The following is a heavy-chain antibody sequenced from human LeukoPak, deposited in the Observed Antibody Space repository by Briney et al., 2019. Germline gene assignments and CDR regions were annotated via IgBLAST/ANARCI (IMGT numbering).Heavy chain of an antibody. V-gene: IGHV1-69*04. CDR2: IIPILGIA. CDR3: ASGPYYYDSSGFFDY. CDR1: GGTFSSYA. J-gene: IGHJ4*02. D-gene: IGHD3-22*01. Sequence: GSSVKVSCKASGGTFSSYAISWVRPAPGQGLEWMGRIIPILGIANYAQKFQGRVTITADKSTSTAYMELSSLRSEDTAVYYCASGPYYYDSSGFFDYWGQGTLVTVSS.